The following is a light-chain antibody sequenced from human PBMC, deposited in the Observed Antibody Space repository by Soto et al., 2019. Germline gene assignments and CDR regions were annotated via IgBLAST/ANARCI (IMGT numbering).Light chain of an antibody. J-gene: IGKJ1*01. CDR2: GAS. V-gene: IGKV3-20*01. CDR3: QHYVTSLTT. CDR1: QSVSNNY. Sequence: EIALTQSPGTLSLSPGEKATLSCRASQSVSNNYLAWYQQKPGQAPRLLIYGASNRATGIPDRFIGSGSGTDFTLTISRLEPEDFAVYYCQHYVTSLTTFGQGTKVDIK.